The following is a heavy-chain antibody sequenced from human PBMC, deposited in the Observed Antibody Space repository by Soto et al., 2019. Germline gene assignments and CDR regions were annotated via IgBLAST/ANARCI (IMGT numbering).Heavy chain of an antibody. CDR1: GFTFSSYA. D-gene: IGHD3-10*01. Sequence: EVQLLESGGGLVQPGGSLRLSCAASGFTFSSYAMSWVRQAPGKGLEWVSAISGSGGSTYYADSVKGRFTISRDNSKNTLYLQMNSLRAEETAVYYCAEGSDGSVQEGWFDPGGQGTLVTVSS. J-gene: IGHJ5*02. CDR2: ISGSGGST. V-gene: IGHV3-23*01. CDR3: AEGSDGSVQEGWFDP.